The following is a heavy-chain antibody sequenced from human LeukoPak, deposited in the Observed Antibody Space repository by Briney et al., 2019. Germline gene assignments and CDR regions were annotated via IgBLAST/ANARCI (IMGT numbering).Heavy chain of an antibody. CDR3: ARDRPTQTYYDFWSGPPRFDP. V-gene: IGHV7-4-1*02. J-gene: IGHJ5*02. CDR1: GYTFTSYA. CDR2: INTDTGNP. Sequence: ASVKVSCKASGYTFTSYAMNWVRQAPGQGLEWMGWINTDTGNPTYAQGFTGRFVFSLDTSVSTAYLQISSLKAEDTAVYYCARDRPTQTYYDFWSGPPRFDPWGQGALVTVSS. D-gene: IGHD3-3*01.